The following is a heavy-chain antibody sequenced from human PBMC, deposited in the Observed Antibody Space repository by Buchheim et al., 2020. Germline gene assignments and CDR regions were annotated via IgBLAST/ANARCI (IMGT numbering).Heavy chain of an antibody. CDR3: AREGGKDGYNFDY. CDR1: GFTFSSYA. V-gene: IGHV3-30-3*01. Sequence: QVQLVESGGGVVQPGRSLRLSCAASGFTFSSYAMHWVRQAPGKGLEWVAVISYDGSNKYYADSVKGRFTISRGNSKNTLSLQMNSLRAEDTAVYYCAREGGKDGYNFDYWGKGTL. CDR2: ISYDGSNK. D-gene: IGHD5-24*01. J-gene: IGHJ4*02.